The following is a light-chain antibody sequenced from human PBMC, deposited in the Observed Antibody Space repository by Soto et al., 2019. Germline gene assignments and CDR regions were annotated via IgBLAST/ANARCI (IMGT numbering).Light chain of an antibody. CDR2: AAS. V-gene: IGKV1-39*01. J-gene: IGKJ3*01. Sequence: DIQMTQSPSSLSASVGDRVTITCRASQSISSYLNWYQQKPGKAPKLLIYAASSLQSGVPSRFSGSGSGTDFTLTISCLQPEDFATYYCQQSSTFGPGTKVDIK. CDR3: QQSST. CDR1: QSISSY.